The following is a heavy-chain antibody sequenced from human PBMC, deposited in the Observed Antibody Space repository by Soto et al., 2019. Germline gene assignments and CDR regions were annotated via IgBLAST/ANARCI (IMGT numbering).Heavy chain of an antibody. CDR1: WFTFSGSA. CDR2: IRSKANSYAT. V-gene: IGHV3-73*01. J-gene: IGHJ2*01. Sequence: GSVRLSWSASWFTFSGSAMHWVRQASGKGLEWVGRIRSKANSYATAYAASVKGRFTISRDDSKNTAYLQMNSLKTEDTAVYYCTSPHGGNDNWYFDLWGRGTLVTVSS. D-gene: IGHD2-15*01. CDR3: TSPHGGNDNWYFDL.